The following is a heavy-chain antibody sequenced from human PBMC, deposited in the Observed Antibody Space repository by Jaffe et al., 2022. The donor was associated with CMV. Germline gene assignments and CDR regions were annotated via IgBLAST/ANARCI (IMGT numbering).Heavy chain of an antibody. Sequence: EVQLVESGGGLVQPGGSLRLSCAASGFTFSDHYMDWVRQAPGKGLEWVGRTRNKANSYTTEYAASVKGRFTISRDDSKNSLYLQMNSLKTEDTAVYYCARVQFRWQPDYWGQGTLVTVSS. D-gene: IGHD2-15*01. CDR3: ARVQFRWQPDY. V-gene: IGHV3-72*01. J-gene: IGHJ4*02. CDR2: TRNKANSYTT. CDR1: GFTFSDHY.